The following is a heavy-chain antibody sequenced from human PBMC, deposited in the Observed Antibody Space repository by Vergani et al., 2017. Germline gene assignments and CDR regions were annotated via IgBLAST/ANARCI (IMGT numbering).Heavy chain of an antibody. CDR3: ARXLSAVPDVNWFDP. J-gene: IGHJ5*02. Sequence: QVHLLQSGAEVKKPATSVEVSCKASGYTFSDYYMHWVRQAPGQGLEWMGWINPNSGGTNYAQKFQGRVTMTRDTSISTAYMELSRLRSDDTAVYYCARXLSAVPDVNWFDPWGQGTLVTVSS. V-gene: IGHV1-2*02. D-gene: IGHD2-2*01. CDR1: GYTFSDYY. CDR2: INPNSGGT.